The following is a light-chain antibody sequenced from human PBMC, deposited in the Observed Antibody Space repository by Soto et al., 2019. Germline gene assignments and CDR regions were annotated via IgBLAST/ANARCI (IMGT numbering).Light chain of an antibody. CDR2: DAS. V-gene: IGKV3-15*01. Sequence: EIVMTQSPATLSVSPGERATLSCRASQSVNSNLAWYQQKPGQAPRLLIYDASIRAIGIPARFSGSGSGTEFTLTISSLQSEDFAVYYCQQYNNWPSWMFGQGTKVEIK. CDR3: QQYNNWPSWM. J-gene: IGKJ1*01. CDR1: QSVNSN.